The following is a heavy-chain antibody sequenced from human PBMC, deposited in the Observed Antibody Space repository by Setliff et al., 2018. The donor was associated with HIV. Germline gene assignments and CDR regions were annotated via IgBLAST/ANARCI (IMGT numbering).Heavy chain of an antibody. CDR3: ARTYSSSWYSSHLWVDY. CDR2: IHYSGAT. Sequence: PSETLSLTCTVSGGSISGYYWTWIRQPPFKGLEWIGYIHYSGATNYNPSLKSRVTISADTSKNQFSLKLSPVTAADTAVYYCARTYSSSWYSSHLWVDYWGQGTLVTVSS. CDR1: GGSISGYY. J-gene: IGHJ4*02. D-gene: IGHD6-13*01. V-gene: IGHV4-59*08.